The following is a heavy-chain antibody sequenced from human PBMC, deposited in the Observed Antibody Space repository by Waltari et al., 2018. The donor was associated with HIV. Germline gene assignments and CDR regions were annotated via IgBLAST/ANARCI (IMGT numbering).Heavy chain of an antibody. Sequence: EVQLLDSGGGLVQPGGSLRLSCAVSGFTFSSYAMTWVRQAPGKGREWVSAISANRATIKYAYSVKGRFTISRDNSKNTLYLQMKSLRAEDTAVYYCTKRAEAYSSNGAYGMDVWGQGTTVTVSS. D-gene: IGHD6-13*01. V-gene: IGHV3-23*01. J-gene: IGHJ6*02. CDR3: TKRAEAYSSNGAYGMDV. CDR2: ISANRATI. CDR1: GFTFSSYA.